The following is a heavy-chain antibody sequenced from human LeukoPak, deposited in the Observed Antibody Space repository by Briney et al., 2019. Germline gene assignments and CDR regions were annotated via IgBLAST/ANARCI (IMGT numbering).Heavy chain of an antibody. Sequence: PGGSLRLSCAASGFTFSSYSMNWVRQAPGKGLEWVSSISSSSSYIYYADSLKGRFTISRDNAKNSLYLQMNSLRAEDTAVYYCAREVVGYSYGYNYWGQGTLVTVSS. V-gene: IGHV3-21*01. CDR2: ISSSSSYI. J-gene: IGHJ4*02. CDR3: AREVVGYSYGYNY. D-gene: IGHD5-18*01. CDR1: GFTFSSYS.